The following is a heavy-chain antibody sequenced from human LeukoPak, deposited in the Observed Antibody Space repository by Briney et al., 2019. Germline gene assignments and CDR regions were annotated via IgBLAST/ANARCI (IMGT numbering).Heavy chain of an antibody. CDR3: ARDPGLPDAFDI. Sequence: SETLSLTCTVSGGSISSYCWSWIRQPPGKGLEWIGYIYYSGITNYNPSLKSRVTISIDRSKNQFSLKLSSVTAADTAVYYCARDPGLPDAFDIWGQGTMVTVSS. V-gene: IGHV4-59*12. D-gene: IGHD4-11*01. J-gene: IGHJ3*02. CDR2: IYYSGIT. CDR1: GGSISSYC.